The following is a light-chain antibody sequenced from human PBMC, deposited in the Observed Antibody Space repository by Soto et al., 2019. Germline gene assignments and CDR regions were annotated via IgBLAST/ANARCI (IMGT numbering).Light chain of an antibody. J-gene: IGLJ3*02. CDR2: EVS. CDR1: SSDVGGYNY. Sequence: QSALTQPASVSGSPGQAITISCTGTSSDVGGYNYVSWYQQHPGKAPKLMIYEVSNRPSGVSNRFSGSKSGNPASLTISGLQADDDADYYCSSYTSLSTRVFGGGTKVTVL. V-gene: IGLV2-14*01. CDR3: SSYTSLSTRV.